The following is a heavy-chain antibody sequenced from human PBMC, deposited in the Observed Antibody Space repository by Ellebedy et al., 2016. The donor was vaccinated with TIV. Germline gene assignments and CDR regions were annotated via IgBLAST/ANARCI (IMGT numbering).Heavy chain of an antibody. D-gene: IGHD4-23*01. V-gene: IGHV4-30-4*01. J-gene: IGHJ5*02. CDR3: ARQTGDYGGYRSPGPYYYWVDP. CDR2: FYYSGST. Sequence: SETLSLTXSVSGGSISSGDHYWSWIRQHPGKGLECIGYFYYSGSTYYNPSLKSRVIISVDTSKNQFSLNLNSVTAADTAVYYCARQTGDYGGYRSPGPYYYWVDPWGQGLLVTVSS. CDR1: GGSISSGDHY.